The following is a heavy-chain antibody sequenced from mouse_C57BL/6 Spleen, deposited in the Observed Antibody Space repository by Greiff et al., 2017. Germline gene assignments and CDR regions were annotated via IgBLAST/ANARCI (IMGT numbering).Heavy chain of an antibody. Sequence: QVHVKQSGAELVRPGASVTLSCKASGYTFTDYEMHWVKQTPVHGLEWIGAIDPETGGTAYNQKFKGKAILTADKSSSTAYMELRSLTSEDSAVYYCTYGYSFAYWGQGTLVTVSA. D-gene: IGHD2-2*01. J-gene: IGHJ3*01. CDR3: TYGYSFAY. CDR2: IDPETGGT. V-gene: IGHV1-15*01. CDR1: GYTFTDYE.